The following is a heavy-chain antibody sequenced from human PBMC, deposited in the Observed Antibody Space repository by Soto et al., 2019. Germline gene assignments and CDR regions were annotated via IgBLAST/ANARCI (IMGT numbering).Heavy chain of an antibody. CDR1: GYTFSTYG. D-gene: IGHD3-16*01. V-gene: IGHV1-18*01. CDR3: ARMGDVPYYYYGMDV. J-gene: IGHJ6*02. Sequence: QVQLVQSGAEVKKPGASVKVSCKASGYTFSTYGISWVRQAPGQGLEWMGWINGYNGNTNYAPKPQGRITXTSDASXXTAYMELRSLRSDDTAVYYCARMGDVPYYYYGMDVWGQGTTVTVSS. CDR2: INGYNGNT.